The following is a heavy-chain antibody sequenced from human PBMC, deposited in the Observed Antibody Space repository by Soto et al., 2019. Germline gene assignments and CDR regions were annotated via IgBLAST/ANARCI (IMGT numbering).Heavy chain of an antibody. CDR2: IYYSGNT. CDR3: ARIPVDTYMTYWFDP. V-gene: IGHV4-61*08. Sequence: SATLSLTCTVSGDSVTSGDYYWSWIRQPPGKGLEWIGYIYYSGNTNYSPSLKSRAAISLDTSHNQFSLKLSSVTAAETAVYFCARIPVDTYMTYWFDPWGQGTLVTVSS. J-gene: IGHJ5*01. CDR1: GDSVTSGDYY. D-gene: IGHD5-18*01.